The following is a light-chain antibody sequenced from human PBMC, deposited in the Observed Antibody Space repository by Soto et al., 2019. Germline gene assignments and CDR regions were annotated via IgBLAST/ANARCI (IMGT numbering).Light chain of an antibody. CDR1: SSVVGGYNY. CDR3: CSYAGSYPYV. J-gene: IGLJ1*01. V-gene: IGLV2-11*01. CDR2: DVS. Sequence: QPALTQPRSVSGSPGQSVTISCTGTSSVVGGYNYVSWYQQHPGKAPKLMIYDVSKRPSGVPDRFSGSKSGNTASLTISGLQAEDEADYYCCSYAGSYPYVFGTGTKVTVL.